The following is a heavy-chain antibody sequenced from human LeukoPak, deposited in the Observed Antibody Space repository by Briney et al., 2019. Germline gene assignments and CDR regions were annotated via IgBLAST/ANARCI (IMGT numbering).Heavy chain of an antibody. CDR2: ISWNSGSI. J-gene: IGHJ6*03. CDR3: TRVEETATTAAIIRKYSYYYYYMDV. Sequence: GGSLRLSCAASEFTFSSYGMHWVRQAPGKGLEWVSGISWNSGSIGYADSVKGRFTISRDNAKNSLYLQMSSLRAEDTAVYYCTRVEETATTAAIIRKYSYYYYYMDVWGKGNTVTVSS. D-gene: IGHD4-11*01. V-gene: IGHV3-9*01. CDR1: EFTFSSYG.